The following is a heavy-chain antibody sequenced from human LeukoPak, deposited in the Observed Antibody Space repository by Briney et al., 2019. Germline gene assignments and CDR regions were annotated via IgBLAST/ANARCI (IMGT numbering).Heavy chain of an antibody. Sequence: GGSLRLSCAASGFTVSSNYMSWVRQAPGKGLEWVSVIYSGGSTYYADSVKGRFTISRDNSKNTLYLQTNSLRAEDTAVYYCATLGDVLRYFDWLPPLDYWGQGTLVTVSS. D-gene: IGHD3-9*01. CDR3: ATLGDVLRYFDWLPPLDY. V-gene: IGHV3-66*01. CDR2: IYSGGST. J-gene: IGHJ4*02. CDR1: GFTVSSNY.